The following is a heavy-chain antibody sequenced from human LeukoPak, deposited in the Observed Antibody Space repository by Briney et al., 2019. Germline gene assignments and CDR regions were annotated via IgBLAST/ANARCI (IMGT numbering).Heavy chain of an antibody. CDR3: ARERYNWNDWGIDY. CDR2: IYYSGST. V-gene: IGHV4-59*01. CDR1: GGSISSYY. Sequence: PSETLSLTCTVSGGSISSYYWSWIRQPPGKGLEWIGYIYYSGSTNYNPSLKSRVTISVDTSKNQFSLKLSSVTAADTAVYYRARERYNWNDWGIDYWGQGTLVTVSS. J-gene: IGHJ4*02. D-gene: IGHD1-20*01.